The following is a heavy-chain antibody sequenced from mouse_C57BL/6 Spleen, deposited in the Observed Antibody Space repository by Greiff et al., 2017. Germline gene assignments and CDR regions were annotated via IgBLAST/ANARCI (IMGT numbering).Heavy chain of an antibody. CDR1: GYAFSSYW. CDR2: IYPGDGDT. D-gene: IGHD1-1*01. V-gene: IGHV1-80*01. Sequence: QVQLQQSGAELVKPGASVKISCKASGYAFSSYWMNWVKQRPGKGLEWIGQIYPGDGDTNYNGKFKGKATLTADKSSSTAYMQLSSLNSEDSAVYFCARPITTVVEDWFAYWGQGTLVTVSA. CDR3: ARPITTVVEDWFAY. J-gene: IGHJ3*01.